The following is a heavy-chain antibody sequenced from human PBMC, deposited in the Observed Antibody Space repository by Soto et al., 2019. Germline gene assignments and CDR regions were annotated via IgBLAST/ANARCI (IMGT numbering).Heavy chain of an antibody. CDR3: ARGQGGYWSGGSCQNWLDP. Sequence: ASVKVSCKASGYTFTSYGISWVRQAPGKGLEWMGWISAYNGNTNYAQKLQGRVTMTTDTSTSTAYRELRSLRSDDTAVYYCARGQGGYWSGGSCQNWLDPWGQGTLVTVSS. V-gene: IGHV1-18*04. D-gene: IGHD2-15*01. CDR1: GYTFTSYG. CDR2: ISAYNGNT. J-gene: IGHJ5*02.